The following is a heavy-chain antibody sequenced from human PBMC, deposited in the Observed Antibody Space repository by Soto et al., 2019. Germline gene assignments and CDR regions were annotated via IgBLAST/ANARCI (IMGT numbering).Heavy chain of an antibody. D-gene: IGHD3-16*01. CDR2: ISAYNGNT. CDR3: AREKNDYVWGRWDWFDP. J-gene: IGHJ5*02. Sequence: VQLVQSGAEVKKPGASVKVSCKASGYTFTSYGISWVRQAPGQGLEWMGWISAYNGNTNYAQKLQGRVTMTTDTSTRIAYMELRSLRSDDTAVYYCAREKNDYVWGRWDWFDPWGQGTLVTVSS. CDR1: GYTFTSYG. V-gene: IGHV1-18*01.